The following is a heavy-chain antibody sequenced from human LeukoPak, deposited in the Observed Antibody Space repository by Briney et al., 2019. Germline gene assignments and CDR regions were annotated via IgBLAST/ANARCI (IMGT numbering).Heavy chain of an antibody. V-gene: IGHV4-34*01. CDR1: GGSFSGYY. Sequence: PSETLSLTCAVYGGSFSGYYWSWIRQPPGKGLEWIGETNHSGSTNYNPSLKSRVTISVDTSKNQFSLKLSSVTAADTAVYYCAAGPDSSSPTFDYWGQGTLVTVSS. CDR3: AAGPDSSSPTFDY. J-gene: IGHJ4*02. CDR2: TNHSGST. D-gene: IGHD6-6*01.